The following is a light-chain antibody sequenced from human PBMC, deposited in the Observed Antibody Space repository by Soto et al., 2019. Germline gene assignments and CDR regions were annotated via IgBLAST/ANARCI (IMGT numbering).Light chain of an antibody. CDR3: QVWDNSSDHYV. CDR1: NIGSKS. CDR2: DDS. J-gene: IGLJ1*01. V-gene: IGLV3-21*02. Sequence: SYELTQPPSVSVAPGQTARITCGGNNIGSKSVHWYQQKPGQAPVLVVYDDSDRPSGIPERFSGSNSGNTATLTISRVEAGDEADYYCQVWDNSSDHYVFGTGTKVTVL.